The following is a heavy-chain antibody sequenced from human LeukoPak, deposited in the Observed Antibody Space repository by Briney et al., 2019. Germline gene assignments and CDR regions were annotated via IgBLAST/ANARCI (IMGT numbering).Heavy chain of an antibody. J-gene: IGHJ6*02. Sequence: GGSLRLSCAASGFTFSSYAMSWVRQAPGKGLEWVSAISGSGGSTYYADSVKGRFTISRDNSKNTLYLQMNSLRAEDTAVYYCAKDYDSSGYYYGMDVWGQGTTVTVSS. V-gene: IGHV3-23*01. CDR1: GFTFSSYA. D-gene: IGHD3-22*01. CDR3: AKDYDSSGYYYGMDV. CDR2: ISGSGGST.